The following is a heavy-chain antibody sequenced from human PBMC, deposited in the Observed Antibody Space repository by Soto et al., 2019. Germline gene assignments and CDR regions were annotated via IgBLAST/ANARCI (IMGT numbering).Heavy chain of an antibody. V-gene: IGHV4-4*02. D-gene: IGHD1-1*01. Sequence: VSLTCAVSCYAITMNWRSWVRQPPGKGLEWIGEIHHSEGTFYNPSLESRVTISADKPKNQFSLEVCSVTAADTAVYYCARSGDWNLDYWGQGTPVTVS. J-gene: IGHJ4*02. CDR3: ARSGDWNLDY. CDR1: CYAITMNW. CDR2: IHHSEGT.